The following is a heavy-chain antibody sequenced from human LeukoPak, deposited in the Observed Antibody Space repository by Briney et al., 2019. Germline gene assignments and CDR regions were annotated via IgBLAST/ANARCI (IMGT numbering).Heavy chain of an antibody. J-gene: IGHJ4*02. CDR3: ASNYYGSGSLDY. CDR2: IYYSGST. D-gene: IGHD3-10*01. CDR1: GGSISSYY. V-gene: IGHV4-59*08. Sequence: SETLSLTCTVSGGSISSYYWSWIRQPPGKGLEWIGYIYYSGSTNYNPSLKSRVTISVDTSKNQFSLKLSSVTAADPAVYYCASNYYGSGSLDYWGQGNLVTVSS.